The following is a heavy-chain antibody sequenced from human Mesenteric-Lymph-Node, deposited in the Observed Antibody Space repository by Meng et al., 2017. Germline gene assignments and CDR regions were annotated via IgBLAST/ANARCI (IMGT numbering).Heavy chain of an antibody. CDR1: GFTVSSNY. J-gene: IGHJ3*02. CDR2: IYSCGST. Sequence: VLSVVHGWGVVQPGGSLRLSRPAAGFTVSSNYMSWVRQARGKGLEWVSVIYSCGSTYYADSVKGRFTISRDKSKNTLYLQMNSLRAEDTAVYYCARDYGDYIGNAFDIWGQGTMVTVSS. CDR3: ARDYGDYIGNAFDI. V-gene: IGHV3-66*03. D-gene: IGHD4-17*01.